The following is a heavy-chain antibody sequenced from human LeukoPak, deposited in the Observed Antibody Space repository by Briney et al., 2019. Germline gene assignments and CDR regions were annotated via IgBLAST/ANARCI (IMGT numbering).Heavy chain of an antibody. J-gene: IGHJ5*02. CDR3: ARALIAGGWFDP. Sequence: GGSLRLSYAASGFTFSSYAMSWVRQAPGKGLEWVSVISGSGGSTYYADSVKGRFTISRDNSKNTLYVQMNSLRAEDTAVYYCARALIAGGWFDPWGQGTLVTVSS. V-gene: IGHV3-23*01. CDR1: GFTFSSYA. D-gene: IGHD6-13*01. CDR2: ISGSGGST.